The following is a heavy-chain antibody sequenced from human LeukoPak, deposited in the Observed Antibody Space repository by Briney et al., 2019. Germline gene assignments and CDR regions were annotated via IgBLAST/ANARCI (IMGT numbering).Heavy chain of an antibody. J-gene: IGHJ6*02. Sequence: PGGSLRLSCAASGFTFSSYAMNWARQAPGKGLEWVSAISGSGASTYYADSVKGRFTISRDSSKSTLYLQMNSLRVEDTAVYYCAKDLPDCGSTSCPSERATYGMDVWGQGTTVTVSS. D-gene: IGHD2-2*01. CDR2: ISGSGAST. CDR1: GFTFSSYA. CDR3: AKDLPDCGSTSCPSERATYGMDV. V-gene: IGHV3-23*01.